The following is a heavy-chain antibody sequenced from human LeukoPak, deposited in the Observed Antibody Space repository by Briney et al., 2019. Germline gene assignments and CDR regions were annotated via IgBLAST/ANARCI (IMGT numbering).Heavy chain of an antibody. Sequence: ASVKVSCKASGYTFTSCYMPWVRPAPGQGLEWMGIINPSGGSTSYAQKFQGRVTMTRDTSTSTVYMELSSLRSEDTAVYYCAILTTDENEDFDYWGQGTLVTVSS. CDR3: AILTTDENEDFDY. CDR2: INPSGGST. V-gene: IGHV1-46*01. J-gene: IGHJ4*02. D-gene: IGHD4-17*01. CDR1: GYTFTSCY.